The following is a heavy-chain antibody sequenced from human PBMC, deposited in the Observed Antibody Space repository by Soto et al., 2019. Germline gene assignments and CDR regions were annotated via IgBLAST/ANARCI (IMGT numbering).Heavy chain of an antibody. V-gene: IGHV3-7*01. D-gene: IGHD2-15*01. CDR1: GFTFSSYW. Sequence: GGSLRLSCAASGFTFSSYWMSWVRQAPGKGLEWVANIKQDGSEKYYVDSVKGRFTISRDNAKNSLYLQMNSLRAEDTAVYYCARSPRGYCSGGSCYLFDYWGQGTLVTVSS. CDR2: IKQDGSEK. J-gene: IGHJ4*02. CDR3: ARSPRGYCSGGSCYLFDY.